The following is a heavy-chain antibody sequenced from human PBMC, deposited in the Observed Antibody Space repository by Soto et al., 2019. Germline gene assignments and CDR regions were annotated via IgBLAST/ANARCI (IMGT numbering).Heavy chain of an antibody. CDR2: IYHRGST. V-gene: IGHV4-4*02. D-gene: IGHD1-26*01. CDR3: ARISGSYYYGMDV. J-gene: IGHJ6*02. Sequence: PSETLSLTCSVSGGSISSSNWWSWVRQPPGKGLEWIGEIYHRGSTNYNPSLKSRVTISVDKSKNQFSLKLSSVTAADTAVYYCARISGSYYYGMDVWGQGTTVTVSS. CDR1: GGSISSSNW.